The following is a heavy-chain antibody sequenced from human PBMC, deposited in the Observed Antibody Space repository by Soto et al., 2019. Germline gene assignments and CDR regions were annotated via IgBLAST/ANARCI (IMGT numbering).Heavy chain of an antibody. Sequence: GGSLRLSCAASGFTFSSYAMSWVRQAPGKGLEWVSAISGSGGSTYYADSVKGRFTISRDNSKNTLYLQMNSLRAEDTAVYYCANLGSNYDLGGEKKSDYWGQGTLVTVSS. CDR2: ISGSGGST. V-gene: IGHV3-23*01. CDR1: GFTFSSYA. J-gene: IGHJ4*02. D-gene: IGHD4-4*01. CDR3: ANLGSNYDLGGEKKSDY.